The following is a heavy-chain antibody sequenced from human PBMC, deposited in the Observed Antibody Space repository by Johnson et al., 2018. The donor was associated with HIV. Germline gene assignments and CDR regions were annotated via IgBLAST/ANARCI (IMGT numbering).Heavy chain of an antibody. Sequence: VQLVESGGGLVLPGGSRRLSCSASGFTVSSYWMSWVRQAPGKGLEWVANIKQDGSEKYYVDSVKGRFTISRDNAKNSLYLQMNSLRAEDTAVYYCARDRSWIQLWFDAFDIWGQGTMVTVSS. CDR3: ARDRSWIQLWFDAFDI. V-gene: IGHV3-7*01. J-gene: IGHJ3*02. CDR1: GFTVSSYW. D-gene: IGHD5-18*01. CDR2: IKQDGSEK.